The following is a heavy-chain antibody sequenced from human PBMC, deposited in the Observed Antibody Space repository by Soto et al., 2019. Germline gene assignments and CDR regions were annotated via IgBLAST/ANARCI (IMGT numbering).Heavy chain of an antibody. CDR2: MNPNSGNT. Sequence: GASVKVSCKASGYTFTSYDINWVRQATGQGLEWMGWMNPNSGNTGYAQKFQGRVTMTRNTSISTAYMELSSLRSEDTAVYYCARGIRYSSSVPTVYYFDYWGQGTLVTVSS. CDR1: GYTFTSYD. V-gene: IGHV1-8*01. J-gene: IGHJ4*02. D-gene: IGHD6-6*01. CDR3: ARGIRYSSSVPTVYYFDY.